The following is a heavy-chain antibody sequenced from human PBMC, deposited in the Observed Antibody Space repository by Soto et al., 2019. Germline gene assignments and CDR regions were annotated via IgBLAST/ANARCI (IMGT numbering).Heavy chain of an antibody. D-gene: IGHD2-21*02. CDR1: GYLFTSSD. V-gene: IGHV1-8*01. CDR3: ARGGHVVVVTAALDY. CDR2: LNPTTGNT. Sequence: GASVKVSCKASGYLFTSSDINWVRQATGQGLEWMGWLNPTTGNTNYAQKLQGRVTMTTDTSTSTAYMELTSLTSDDTAVYYCARGGHVVVVTAALDYWGQGTLVTVSS. J-gene: IGHJ4*02.